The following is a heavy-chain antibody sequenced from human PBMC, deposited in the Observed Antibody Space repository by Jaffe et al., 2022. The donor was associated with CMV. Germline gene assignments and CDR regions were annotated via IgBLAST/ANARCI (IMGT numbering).Heavy chain of an antibody. CDR1: GFTFSDYY. CDR3: ARVVGATQYYFDY. D-gene: IGHD1-26*01. Sequence: QVQLVESGGGLVKPGGSLRLSCAASGFTFSDYYMSWIRQAPGKGLEWVSYISSSSSYTNYADSVKGRFTISRDNAKNSLYLQMNSLRAEDTAVYYCARVVGATQYYFDYWGQGTLVTVSS. CDR2: ISSSSSYT. J-gene: IGHJ4*02. V-gene: IGHV3-11*06.